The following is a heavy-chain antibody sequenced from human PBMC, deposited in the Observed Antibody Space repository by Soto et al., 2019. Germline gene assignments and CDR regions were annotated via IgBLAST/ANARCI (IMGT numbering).Heavy chain of an antibody. CDR1: GGTFSSYA. D-gene: IGHD2-15*01. Sequence: QVQLVQSGAEVKKPGSSVKVSCKASGGTFSSYAISWVRQAPGQGLEWMGGIIPIFGTANYEQKFQGRVTITADDSTSTAYLELSSLRSEDTAVYYCARESGYCSGGSCLGPQLDRWFDPWGQGTLVTVSS. J-gene: IGHJ5*02. CDR2: IIPIFGTA. V-gene: IGHV1-69*01. CDR3: ARESGYCSGGSCLGPQLDRWFDP.